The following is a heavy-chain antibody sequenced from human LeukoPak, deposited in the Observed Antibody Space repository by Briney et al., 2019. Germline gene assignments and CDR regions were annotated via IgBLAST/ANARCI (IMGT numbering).Heavy chain of an antibody. CDR1: GGSISSSSYY. Sequence: ETLSLTCTVSGGSISSSSYYWGWIRQPPGKGLEWVSAISGSGGSTYYADSVKGRFTISRDNSKNTLYLQMNSLRAEDTAVYYCANMAAIDYWGQGTLVTVSS. CDR2: ISGSGGST. V-gene: IGHV3-23*01. CDR3: ANMAAIDY. J-gene: IGHJ4*02. D-gene: IGHD5-12*01.